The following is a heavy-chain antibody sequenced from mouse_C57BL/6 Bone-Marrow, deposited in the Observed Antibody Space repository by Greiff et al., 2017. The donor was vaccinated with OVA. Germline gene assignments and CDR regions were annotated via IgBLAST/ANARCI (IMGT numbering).Heavy chain of an antibody. CDR2: INPSSGYT. Sequence: QVQLQQPGAELVKPGASVKLSCKASGYTFTSYWMHWVKQRPGQGLEWIGYINPSSGYTKYNQKFKDKATLTADKSSSTAYMQLSSLTYEDSAVYYCARAPTGTLFAYWGQGTLVTVSA. J-gene: IGHJ3*01. V-gene: IGHV1-7*01. D-gene: IGHD4-1*02. CDR1: GYTFTSYW. CDR3: ARAPTGTLFAY.